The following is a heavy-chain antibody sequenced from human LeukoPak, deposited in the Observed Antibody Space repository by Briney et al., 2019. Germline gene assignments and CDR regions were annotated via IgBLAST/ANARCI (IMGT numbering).Heavy chain of an antibody. Sequence: SETLSLTCAVYGGSFSGYYWSWIRQPPGKGLEWIGEINHSGSTNYNPSLKSRVTISVDTSKNQFSLKLSSVTAADTAVYYCAREGVHGRPEYSWFDPWGQGTLVTVSS. J-gene: IGHJ5*02. CDR2: INHSGST. CDR3: AREGVHGRPEYSWFDP. CDR1: GGSFSGYY. D-gene: IGHD3-10*01. V-gene: IGHV4-34*01.